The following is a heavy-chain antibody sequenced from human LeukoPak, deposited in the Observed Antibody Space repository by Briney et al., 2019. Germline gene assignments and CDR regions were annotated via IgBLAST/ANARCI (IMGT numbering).Heavy chain of an antibody. J-gene: IGHJ6*04. CDR2: INEDGSGK. CDR1: GFTFSDYY. CDR3: ARDDGDV. V-gene: IGHV3-7*01. Sequence: GGSLRLSCAASGFTFSDYYMSWIRQAPGKGLEWVAGINEDGSGKFSVGSVKDRITISRDNTRNSLDLQINSLTVEDTAIYYCARDDGDVWGTGTTVTVSS.